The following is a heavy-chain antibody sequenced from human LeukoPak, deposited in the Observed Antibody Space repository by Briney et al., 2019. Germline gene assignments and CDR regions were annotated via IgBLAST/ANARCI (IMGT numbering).Heavy chain of an antibody. Sequence: ASVKVSCKASGYTFTGYYMHWVRQAPGQGLEWMGWINPNSGGTNYAQKFQGRVTMTRDTSISTAYMELSRLRSDDTAVYYCAREGTPHFWSGYYPYYYYGMDVWGQGTTVTVSS. CDR3: AREGTPHFWSGYYPYYYYGMDV. J-gene: IGHJ6*02. CDR2: INPNSGGT. V-gene: IGHV1-2*02. CDR1: GYTFTGYY. D-gene: IGHD3-3*02.